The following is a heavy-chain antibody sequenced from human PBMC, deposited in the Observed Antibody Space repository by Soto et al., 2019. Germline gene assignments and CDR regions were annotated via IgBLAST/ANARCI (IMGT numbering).Heavy chain of an antibody. Sequence: QVQLLESGGGVVQPGRSLRLSCVASGFTLTNNGMHWVRQAPGQGVEWVAVISSDGSSYYYGDSVRGRFTISRDTSKNTLFLEMNSLTTADTAVYYCAKDRGLAESGTWSHYYYGMDVWGQGTSVTVS. V-gene: IGHV3-30*18. CDR2: ISSDGSSY. D-gene: IGHD1-26*01. CDR1: GFTLTNNG. CDR3: AKDRGLAESGTWSHYYYGMDV. J-gene: IGHJ6*02.